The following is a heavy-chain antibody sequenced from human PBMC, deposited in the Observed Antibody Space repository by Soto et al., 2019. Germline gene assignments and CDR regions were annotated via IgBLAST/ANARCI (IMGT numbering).Heavy chain of an antibody. J-gene: IGHJ6*02. Sequence: EVQLLESGVGLVQPGGSLRLSCAASGFTLSSYAMSWVRQAPGKGLEWISAMSGTGGAIYYADSVKGRLTISRDNSKNALYMQMNSLRVEDTAVYYCAKYSSSRPYYYAMDVLGQGTTVTVYS. D-gene: IGHD6-13*01. CDR1: GFTLSSYA. V-gene: IGHV3-23*01. CDR3: AKYSSSRPYYYAMDV. CDR2: MSGTGGAI.